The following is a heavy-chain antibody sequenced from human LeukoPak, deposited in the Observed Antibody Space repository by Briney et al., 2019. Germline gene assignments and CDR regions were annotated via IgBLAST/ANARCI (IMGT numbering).Heavy chain of an antibody. CDR3: ARPDFWGAFDI. V-gene: IGHV4-39*07. D-gene: IGHD3-3*01. Sequence: SSETLSLTCTVSGDSISSSSYHWGWIRQPPGKGLEWIGSIYYTGITYNNPSLKSRVTISVDTSENQFSLKLSSVTAADTAVYYCARPDFWGAFDIWGQGTMVTVSS. J-gene: IGHJ3*02. CDR1: GDSISSSSYH. CDR2: IYYTGIT.